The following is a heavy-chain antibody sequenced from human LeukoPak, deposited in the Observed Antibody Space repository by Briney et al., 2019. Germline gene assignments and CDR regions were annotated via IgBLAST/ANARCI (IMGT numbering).Heavy chain of an antibody. Sequence: SETLFLTCTVSGGPISSYYWSWIRQPPGKGLEWIGYNYYSGSINYNPSLKSRVTITVDTSKNQFSLKLSSVTAADTAVYYCARDRNGWDSFDYWGQGTLVTVSS. CDR1: GGPISSYY. V-gene: IGHV4-59*01. D-gene: IGHD6-19*01. CDR3: ARDRNGWDSFDY. CDR2: NYYSGSI. J-gene: IGHJ4*02.